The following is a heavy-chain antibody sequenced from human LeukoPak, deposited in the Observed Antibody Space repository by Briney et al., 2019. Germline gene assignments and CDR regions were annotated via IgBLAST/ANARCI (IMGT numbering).Heavy chain of an antibody. V-gene: IGHV3-23*01. Sequence: PGGSLRLSCAGSGFTFSSYAMSCVRQAPGKGLEWVSAISGSGGSTYYADSVKGRFTISRDNSKKTLYLQMNSLRAEDTAVYYCAKDSKIAGPTFRSYHYMDVWGKGTTVTVSS. CDR1: GFTFSSYA. CDR2: ISGSGGST. CDR3: AKDSKIAGPTFRSYHYMDV. J-gene: IGHJ6*03. D-gene: IGHD1-26*01.